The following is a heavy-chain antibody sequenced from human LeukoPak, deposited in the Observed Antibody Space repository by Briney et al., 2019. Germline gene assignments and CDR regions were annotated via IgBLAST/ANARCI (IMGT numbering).Heavy chain of an antibody. CDR2: ISGSGGST. V-gene: IGHV3-23*01. D-gene: IGHD3-22*01. CDR1: GFTFSSYG. J-gene: IGHJ4*02. CDR3: ARALYDSSGYLDY. Sequence: GGSLRLSCAASGFTFSSYGMSWVRQAPGKGLEWVSAISGSGGSTYYADSVKGRFTISRDNARSSVYLQMNSLRAEDTAVYYCARALYDSSGYLDYWGQGTLVTVSS.